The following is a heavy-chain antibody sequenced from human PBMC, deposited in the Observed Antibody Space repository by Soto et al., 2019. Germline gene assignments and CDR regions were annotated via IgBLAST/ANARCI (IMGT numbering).Heavy chain of an antibody. J-gene: IGHJ6*02. CDR3: ARRQWLRGPTPYYYYGMDV. CDR1: GFTFSSYG. Sequence: QVQLVKSGGGVVQPGRSLRLSCAASGFTFSSYGMHWVRQAPGKGLEWVAVIWYDGSNKYYADSVKGRFTISRDNSKNTLYLQMNSLRAEDTAVYYCARRQWLRGPTPYYYYGMDVWGQGTTVTVSS. V-gene: IGHV3-33*01. CDR2: IWYDGSNK. D-gene: IGHD5-12*01.